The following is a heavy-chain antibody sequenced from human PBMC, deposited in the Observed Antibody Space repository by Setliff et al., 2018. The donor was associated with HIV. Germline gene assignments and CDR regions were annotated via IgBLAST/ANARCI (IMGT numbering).Heavy chain of an antibody. CDR2: IYYSGGT. CDR1: GGSVNTDNY. J-gene: IGHJ6*02. D-gene: IGHD3-10*02. Sequence: SETLSLTCSVSGGSVNTDNYWTWIRQTPGKGLEWIGNIYYSGGTFYNPSLKSRLSMTVDTSKNPFALRLTHATAADTAIYYCARKAADVSGGGMDVWGQGATVTVSS. CDR3: ARKAADVSGGGMDV. V-gene: IGHV4-30-4*02.